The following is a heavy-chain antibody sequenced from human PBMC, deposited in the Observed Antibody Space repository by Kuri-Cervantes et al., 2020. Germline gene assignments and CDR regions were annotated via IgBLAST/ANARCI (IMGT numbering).Heavy chain of an antibody. J-gene: IGHJ4*02. CDR2: ISYDGSNK. V-gene: IGHV3-30-3*01. Sequence: LSLTCAVSGFTFSSYAMHWVRQAPGKGLEWVAVISYDGSNKYYADSVKGRFTISRDNSKNTLYLQMNSLRAEDTAVYYCARHWGIVATIEDWGQGTLVTVSS. D-gene: IGHD5-12*01. CDR1: GFTFSSYA. CDR3: ARHWGIVATIED.